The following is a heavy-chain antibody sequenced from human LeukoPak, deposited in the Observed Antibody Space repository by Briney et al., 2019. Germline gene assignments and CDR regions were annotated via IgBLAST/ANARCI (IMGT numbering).Heavy chain of an antibody. Sequence: SETLSLTCTVPGGSISSYYWSLIRQPAGKGLEWIGRIYTSGSTNYNPSLKSRVTMSVDTSKNQFSLKLSSVTAADTAVYYCARDRGSGWYDNWFDPWGQGTLVTVSS. CDR1: GGSISSYY. J-gene: IGHJ5*02. CDR3: ARDRGSGWYDNWFDP. CDR2: IYTSGST. D-gene: IGHD6-19*01. V-gene: IGHV4-4*07.